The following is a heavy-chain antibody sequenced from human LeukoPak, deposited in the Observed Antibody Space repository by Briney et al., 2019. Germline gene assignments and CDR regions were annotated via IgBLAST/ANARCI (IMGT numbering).Heavy chain of an antibody. D-gene: IGHD6-13*01. V-gene: IGHV3-23*01. Sequence: GGSLGLSCAASGFTFSSYAMSWVRQAPGKGLEWVSAISGSGGSTYYADSVKGRFTISRDNSKNTLYLQMNSLRAEDTAVYYCAKDRIAKSPPKSNWFDPWGQGTLVTVSS. CDR2: ISGSGGST. CDR3: AKDRIAKSPPKSNWFDP. CDR1: GFTFSSYA. J-gene: IGHJ5*02.